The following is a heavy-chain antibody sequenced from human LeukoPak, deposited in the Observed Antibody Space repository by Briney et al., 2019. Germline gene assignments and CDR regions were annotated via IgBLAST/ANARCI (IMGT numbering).Heavy chain of an antibody. CDR1: GFTFSSYW. J-gene: IGHJ4*01. D-gene: IGHD5-12*01. CDR3: ARLWYGGYGVDY. CDR2: INTDGSST. Sequence: GGSLRLSCAASGFTFSSYWMHWVRQAPGKGLVWVSRINTDGSSTSYADSVKGRFTISRDNAKNTLYLQMNSLRAEDTAVYYCARLWYGGYGVDYWGHGTLVTVSS. V-gene: IGHV3-74*01.